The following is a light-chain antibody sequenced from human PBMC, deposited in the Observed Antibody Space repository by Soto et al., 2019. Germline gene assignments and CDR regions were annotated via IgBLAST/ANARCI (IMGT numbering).Light chain of an antibody. Sequence: EIMMTQSPATLSVSPGDRATLSCRASESVTSSLAWYQQKPGQPPRLLIYAASPRATDVPARFSGGGSEAEFTLTNPSLQSENFAVYFCQQYNIGPLWTFGQGAMVDVK. CDR3: QQYNIGPLWT. CDR1: ESVTSS. V-gene: IGKV3-15*01. CDR2: AAS. J-gene: IGKJ1*01.